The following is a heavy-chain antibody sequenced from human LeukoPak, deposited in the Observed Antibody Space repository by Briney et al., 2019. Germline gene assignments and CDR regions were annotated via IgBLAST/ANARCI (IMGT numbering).Heavy chain of an antibody. CDR1: GFTLSDYY. CDR2: ISSSGSTI. CDR3: ARRYQLLRGGYYYYMDV. D-gene: IGHD2-2*01. J-gene: IGHJ6*03. V-gene: IGHV3-11*01. Sequence: GGSLRLSCAASGFTLSDYYMSWIRQAPGKGLEWVSYISSSGSTIYYADSVKGRFTISRDNAKNSLYLQMNSLRAEDTAVYYCARRYQLLRGGYYYYMDVWGKGTTVTISS.